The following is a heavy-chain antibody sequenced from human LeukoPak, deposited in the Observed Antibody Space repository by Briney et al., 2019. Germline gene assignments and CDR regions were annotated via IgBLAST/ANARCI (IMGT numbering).Heavy chain of an antibody. CDR2: IYSGGST. J-gene: IGHJ4*02. D-gene: IGHD5-18*01. Sequence: GGSLRLSCAASGFTISSNYMSWVRQAPGKGLEWVSVIYSGGSTYYADSVKGRFTISRDNSKNTLYLQMNSLSVEDTAVYYCARELWSFYYSDYWGQGTLVTVSS. CDR3: ARELWSFYYSDY. CDR1: GFTISSNY. V-gene: IGHV3-66*02.